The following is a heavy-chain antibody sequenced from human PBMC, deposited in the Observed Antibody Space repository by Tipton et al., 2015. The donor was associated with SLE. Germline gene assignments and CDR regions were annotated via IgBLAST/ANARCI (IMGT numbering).Heavy chain of an antibody. D-gene: IGHD1-14*01. CDR2: IYASGST. CDR1: GGSISSGGYY. CDR3: ATPGSVEMTTGHGLDV. Sequence: TLSLTCTVSGGSISSGGYYWSWIRQPAGKGLEWIGYIYASGSTSYNPSLKSRVTISVDTSRKQLSLRLTSVTAADTAVYYCATPGSVEMTTGHGLDVWGRGTMVTVSS. V-gene: IGHV4-61*09. J-gene: IGHJ3*01.